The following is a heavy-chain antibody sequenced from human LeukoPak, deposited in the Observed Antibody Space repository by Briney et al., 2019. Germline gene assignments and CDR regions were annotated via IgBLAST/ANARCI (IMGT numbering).Heavy chain of an antibody. CDR1: GFTFSSYG. J-gene: IGHJ3*02. D-gene: IGHD4-23*01. CDR2: IWYDGSNK. CDR3: AREITTVVTGGAFDI. V-gene: IGHV3-33*01. Sequence: PGGSLRLSCAASGFTFSSYGMHWVRQAPGKGLEWVAVIWYDGSNKYYADSVKGRFTIPRDNSKNTLYLQMNSLRAEDTAVYYCAREITTVVTGGAFDIWGQGTMVTVSS.